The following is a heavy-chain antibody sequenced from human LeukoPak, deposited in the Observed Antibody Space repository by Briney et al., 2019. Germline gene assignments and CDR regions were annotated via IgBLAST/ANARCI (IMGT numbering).Heavy chain of an antibody. CDR2: IIPIFGTA. Sequence: SVKVSCKASGGTFSSYAISWVRQAPGQGLEWMGGIIPIFGTANYAQKFQGRVAITADESTSTAYMELSSLRSEDTAVYYCARSSWVLRYFDWLLSYYYYYGMDVWGQGTTVTVSS. J-gene: IGHJ6*02. CDR1: GGTFSSYA. CDR3: ARSSWVLRYFDWLLSYYYYYGMDV. D-gene: IGHD3-9*01. V-gene: IGHV1-69*13.